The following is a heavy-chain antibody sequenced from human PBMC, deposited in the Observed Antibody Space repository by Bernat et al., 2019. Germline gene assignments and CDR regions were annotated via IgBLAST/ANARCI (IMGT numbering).Heavy chain of an antibody. J-gene: IGHJ5*02. Sequence: EVQLVQSGAEVKKPGESLKISCKGSGYTFTSYWIAWVRQMPGKGLEWMGIIYPRDSDTTYSPSFQGQVPISADKSISTAYLQWSSLKASDTAIYYCARVIPAAGTDWFDPWGQGTLVTVSS. CDR1: GYTFTSYW. V-gene: IGHV5-51*03. CDR2: IYPRDSDT. CDR3: ARVIPAAGTDWFDP. D-gene: IGHD6-13*01.